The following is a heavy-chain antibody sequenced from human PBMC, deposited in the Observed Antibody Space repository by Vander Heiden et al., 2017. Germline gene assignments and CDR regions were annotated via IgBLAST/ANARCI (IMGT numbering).Heavy chain of an antibody. D-gene: IGHD6-6*01. J-gene: IGHJ4*02. CDR1: GYSFTNYW. CDR3: ARLRGSSTSSAED. CDR2: IYPGDSDT. V-gene: IGHV5-51*01. Sequence: EVQLVQSGAEVKKPGESLKISCKGSGYSFTNYWIGWVSQMPGKGLEWMGIIYPGDSDTRYSPSFQGQVTISADKSITTAYLQWSSLKASETAMYYCARLRGSSTSSAEDWGQGTLVTVSS.